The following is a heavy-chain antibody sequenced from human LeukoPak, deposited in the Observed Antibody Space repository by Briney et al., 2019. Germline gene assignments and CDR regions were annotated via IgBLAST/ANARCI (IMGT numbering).Heavy chain of an antibody. CDR2: ISGSGGST. V-gene: IGHV3-23*01. CDR3: AKNAGYSYGLYYFDY. D-gene: IGHD5-18*01. Sequence: GGSLRLSCAASGFTFSHYGMTWVRQAPGKGLEWVSAISGSGGSTYYAGSVKGRFTISRDNSKNTVHLQMDSLRAEDSAVYYCAKNAGYSYGLYYFDYWGQGTLVTVSS. J-gene: IGHJ4*02. CDR1: GFTFSHYG.